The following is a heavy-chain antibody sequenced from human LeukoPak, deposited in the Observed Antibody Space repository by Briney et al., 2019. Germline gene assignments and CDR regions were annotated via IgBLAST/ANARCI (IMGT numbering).Heavy chain of an antibody. D-gene: IGHD2-15*01. Sequence: GGSLRLSCAASGFTFSSYAMHWVRQAPGKGLEWVAVISYDGSNKYYADSVKGRFTISRDNSKNTLYLQMNSLRVEDTAVYYCARDSQYCSSGSCSPGASDIWGRGTMVTVSS. V-gene: IGHV3-30*14. J-gene: IGHJ3*02. CDR1: GFTFSSYA. CDR3: ARDSQYCSSGSCSPGASDI. CDR2: ISYDGSNK.